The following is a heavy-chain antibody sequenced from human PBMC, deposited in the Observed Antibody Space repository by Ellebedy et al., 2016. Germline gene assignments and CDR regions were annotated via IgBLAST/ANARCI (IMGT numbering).Heavy chain of an antibody. Sequence: GGSLRLSCAASGFTVSSNYMNWVRQAPGKGLEWVSVIYSGGATYYADSVKGRFTISRDNSKNTLYLQVNSLRAEDTAVYYCARASPRVGDYVGWGHGTTVTVSS. CDR1: GFTVSSNY. V-gene: IGHV3-53*01. CDR3: ARASPRVGDYVG. D-gene: IGHD4-17*01. CDR2: IYSGGAT. J-gene: IGHJ6*02.